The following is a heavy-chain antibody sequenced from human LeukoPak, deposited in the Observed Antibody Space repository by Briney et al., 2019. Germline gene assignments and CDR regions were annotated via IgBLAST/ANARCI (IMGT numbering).Heavy chain of an antibody. V-gene: IGHV4-59*12. CDR2: IYYSGST. CDR3: ARTLWFGESFDY. D-gene: IGHD3-10*01. Sequence: SETLSLTCTVSGGSISNYYWSWIRQPPGKGLEWIGYIYYSGSTNYNPSLKSRVTISVDTSKNQFSLKLSSVTAADTAVYYCARTLWFGESFDYWGQGTLVTVSS. CDR1: GGSISNYY. J-gene: IGHJ4*02.